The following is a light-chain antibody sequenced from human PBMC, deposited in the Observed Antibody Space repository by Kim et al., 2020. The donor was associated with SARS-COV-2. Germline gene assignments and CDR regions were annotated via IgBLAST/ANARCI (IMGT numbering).Light chain of an antibody. CDR2: DVS. CDR3: SSYTSSSTLV. Sequence: QSALTQPASVSGSPGQSITISCTGTSSDVGGYKYVSWYQHHPGKAPKLMIYDVSKRPSGVSNRFSGSKSGNTASLTISGLQAEGGDNYYCSSYTSSSTLVFGGGTQLTVL. J-gene: IGLJ3*02. V-gene: IGLV2-14*03. CDR1: SSDVGGYKY.